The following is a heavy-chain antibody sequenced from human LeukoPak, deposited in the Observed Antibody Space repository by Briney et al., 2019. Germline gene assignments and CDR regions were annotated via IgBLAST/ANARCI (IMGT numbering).Heavy chain of an antibody. CDR1: GFTFTSYA. CDR3: AKGRDTSGRQNFDF. Sequence: PGGSLRLSCEASGFTFTSYAIHWVRQAPGKGLEWVSSISASGSGTFYTDSMSGRFTISRDNAKKTLFLQMKNLRLGDTALYYCAKGRDTSGRQNFDFWGQGTLVTVSS. CDR2: ISASGSGT. J-gene: IGHJ4*02. D-gene: IGHD6-19*01. V-gene: IGHV3-23*01.